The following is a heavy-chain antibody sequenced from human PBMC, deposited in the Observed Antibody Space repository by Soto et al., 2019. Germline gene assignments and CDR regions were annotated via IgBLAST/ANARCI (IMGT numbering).Heavy chain of an antibody. V-gene: IGHV4-34*01. CDR3: ARAGVSSGYYGGDFDY. J-gene: IGHJ4*02. D-gene: IGHD3-22*01. Sequence: QVQLQQWGAGLLKPSETLSLTCAVYGGSFSGYYWSWIRQPPGKGLEWIGEINHSGSTNYNPSLKSRVTISVDTSKNQFSRKLSSVTAADTAVYYCARAGVSSGYYGGDFDYWGQGTLVTVSS. CDR1: GGSFSGYY. CDR2: INHSGST.